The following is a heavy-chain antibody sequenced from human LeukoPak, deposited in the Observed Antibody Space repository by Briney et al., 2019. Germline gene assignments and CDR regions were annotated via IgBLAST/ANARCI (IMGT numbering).Heavy chain of an antibody. CDR2: INPSGGST. D-gene: IGHD2-15*01. CDR1: GYTFTSYY. CDR3: AREGSCSGGLYYYYMDV. Sequence: ASVKVSCKASGYTFTSYYMHWVRQAPGQGLEWMGIINPSGGSTSYAQKFQGRVTMTRDMSTSTVYMGLSSLRSEDTAVYYCAREGSCSGGLYYYYMDVWGKGTTVTVSS. V-gene: IGHV1-46*01. J-gene: IGHJ6*03.